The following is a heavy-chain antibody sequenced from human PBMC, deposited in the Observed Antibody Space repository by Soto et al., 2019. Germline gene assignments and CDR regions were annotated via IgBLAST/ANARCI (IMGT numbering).Heavy chain of an antibody. V-gene: IGHV3-30-3*01. CDR1: GFTFSSYA. J-gene: IGHJ3*01. D-gene: IGHD3-16*01. CDR2: ISYDGSNK. CDR3: AKNGDFDYDAFDV. Sequence: PGGSLRLSCAASGFTFSSYAVHWVRQAPGKGLEWVAVISYDGSNKYYADSVKGRFTISRDNSKNTLYLQMNSLRAEDTAVYYCAKNGDFDYDAFDVWGQGTVVTVSS.